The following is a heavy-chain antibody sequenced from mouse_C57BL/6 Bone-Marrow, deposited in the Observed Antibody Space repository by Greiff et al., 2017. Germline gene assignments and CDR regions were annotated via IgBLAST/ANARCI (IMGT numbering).Heavy chain of an antibody. CDR3: ARDGSSPFAY. D-gene: IGHD1-1*01. Sequence: VQLQQPGAELVKPGASVKLSCKASGYTFTSYWMQWVKQRPGQGLEWIGEIDPSDSYTNYNQKFKGKATLTVDTSSSTAYMQLSSLTSEDSAVYYCARDGSSPFAYWGQGTLVNVSA. CDR2: IDPSDSYT. CDR1: GYTFTSYW. V-gene: IGHV1-50*01. J-gene: IGHJ3*01.